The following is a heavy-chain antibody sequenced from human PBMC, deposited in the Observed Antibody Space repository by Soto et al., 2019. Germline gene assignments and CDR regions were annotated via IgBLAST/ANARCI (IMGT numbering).Heavy chain of an antibody. D-gene: IGHD6-13*01. CDR2: INWNSGSI. Sequence: GGSLRLSCAASGFTFDDYAVHWVRQVPGKGLEWVSGINWNSGSIGYGDSVKGRFAISRDNAKNSLHLQMNSLSAEDTAFYYCVKDESINWYSGHFRHWGQGTLVTVSS. CDR1: GFTFDDYA. V-gene: IGHV3-9*01. J-gene: IGHJ1*01. CDR3: VKDESINWYSGHFRH.